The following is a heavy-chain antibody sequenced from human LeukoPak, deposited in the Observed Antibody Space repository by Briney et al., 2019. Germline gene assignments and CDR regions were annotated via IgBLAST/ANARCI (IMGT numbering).Heavy chain of an antibody. CDR2: ISSSGSTI. J-gene: IGHJ4*02. CDR3: ARERVTYYYDSSGYYLDY. V-gene: IGHV3-11*01. Sequence: PGGSLRLSCAASGFTFSDYYMSWIRQAPGKGLEWVSYISSSGSTIYYADSVKGRFTISRDNAKNSPYLQMNSLRAEDTAVYYCARERVTYYYDSSGYYLDYWGQGTLVTVSS. CDR1: GFTFSDYY. D-gene: IGHD3-22*01.